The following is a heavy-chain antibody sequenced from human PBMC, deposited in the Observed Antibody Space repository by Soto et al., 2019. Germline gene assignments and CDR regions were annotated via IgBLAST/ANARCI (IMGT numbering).Heavy chain of an antibody. Sequence: QVQLVESGGGVVQPGRSLRLSCAASGFTFSNYAMHWVRQAPGKGLEWVAVISYDGSNKYYADSVKGRFTISRDNSKNTLYLQMNSLRTEDTAVYYCASWEYTNSYNWFDPWGQGTLVTVSS. V-gene: IGHV3-30-3*01. CDR2: ISYDGSNK. J-gene: IGHJ5*02. D-gene: IGHD6-13*01. CDR3: ASWEYTNSYNWFDP. CDR1: GFTFSNYA.